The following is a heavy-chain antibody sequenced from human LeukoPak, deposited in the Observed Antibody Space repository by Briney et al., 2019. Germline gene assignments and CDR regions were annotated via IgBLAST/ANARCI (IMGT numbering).Heavy chain of an antibody. Sequence: SGTLSLTCTVSGDSINNYHWSWIRQPAGKGLEWIGHIFVSGSTHYNPSLKSRVTMSVDSSKNQLSLKLNSVTAADTAVYYCARCLTRTYYYYFMDVWGKGTTVTVSS. CDR2: IFVSGST. J-gene: IGHJ6*03. CDR1: GDSINNYH. CDR3: ARCLTRTYYYYFMDV. D-gene: IGHD3-9*01. V-gene: IGHV4-4*07.